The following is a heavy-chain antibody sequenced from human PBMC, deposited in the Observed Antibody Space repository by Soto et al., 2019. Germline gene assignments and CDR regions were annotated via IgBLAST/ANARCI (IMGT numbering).Heavy chain of an antibody. V-gene: IGHV4-59*02. CDR2: IYASGSP. CDR3: ARGVGSSPPQY. D-gene: IGHD1-26*01. Sequence: SETLSLTCTISGGSVSVYYWGWIRQSTGQGLEWIGYIYASGSPYHNPSLRSRVTISADTSKNQISLKLTSPTAADTAVYYCARGVGSSPPQYWGRGTLVTVSS. CDR1: GGSVSVYY. J-gene: IGHJ4*02.